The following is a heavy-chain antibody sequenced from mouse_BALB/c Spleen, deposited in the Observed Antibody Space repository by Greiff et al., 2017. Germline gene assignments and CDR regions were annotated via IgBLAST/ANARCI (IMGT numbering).Heavy chain of an antibody. CDR3: ARRIYYGSSHWYFDV. CDR1: GFTFSSYA. V-gene: IGHV5-6-5*01. J-gene: IGHJ1*01. Sequence: EVKLVESGGGLVKPGGSLKLSCAASGFTFSSYAMSWVRQTPEKRLEWVASISSGGSTYYPDSVKGRFTISRDNARNILYLQMSSLRSEDTAMYYCARRIYYGSSHWYFDVWGAGTTVTVSS. CDR2: ISSGGST. D-gene: IGHD1-1*01.